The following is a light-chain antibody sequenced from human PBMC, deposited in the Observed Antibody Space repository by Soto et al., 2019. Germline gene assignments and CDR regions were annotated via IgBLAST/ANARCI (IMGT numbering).Light chain of an antibody. J-gene: IGKJ1*01. CDR1: QSINNY. CDR2: GAS. CDR3: HQSYSLPRT. Sequence: DLQMTQSPSSLSASVGDTVTITCRASQSINNYLNWYQQKPGKAPNLLIYGASSLQSGVPSRFSGSGSETDFTLTISSLQPEDFTTYYCHQSYSLPRTFGQGTKVEVK. V-gene: IGKV1-39*01.